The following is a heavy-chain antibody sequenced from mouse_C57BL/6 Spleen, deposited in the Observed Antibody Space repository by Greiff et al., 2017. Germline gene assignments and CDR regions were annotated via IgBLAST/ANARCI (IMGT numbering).Heavy chain of an antibody. CDR1: GFTFTDYY. CDR2: IRNKANGYTT. CDR3: ARYNSEYYFDY. J-gene: IGHJ2*01. V-gene: IGHV7-3*01. Sequence: EVKLVESGGGLVQPGGSLSLSCAASGFTFTDYYMSWVRQPPGKALEWLGFIRNKANGYTTEYSASVKGRFTISRDTSQSILYLQMNALRAEDSATYYCARYNSEYYFDYWGQGTTLTVSS.